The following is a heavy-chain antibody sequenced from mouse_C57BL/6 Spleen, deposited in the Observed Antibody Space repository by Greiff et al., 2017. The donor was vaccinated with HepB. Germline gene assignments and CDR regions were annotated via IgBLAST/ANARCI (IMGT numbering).Heavy chain of an antibody. V-gene: IGHV1-54*01. CDR1: GYAFTNYL. Sequence: QVHVKQSGAELVRPGTSVKVSCKASGYAFTNYLIEWVKQRPGQGLEWIGVINPGSGGTNYNEKFKGKATLTADKSSSTAYMQLSSLTSEDSAGYFCAREENGSSYFDYWGQGTTLTVSS. CDR2: INPGSGGT. J-gene: IGHJ2*01. CDR3: AREENGSSYFDY. D-gene: IGHD1-1*01.